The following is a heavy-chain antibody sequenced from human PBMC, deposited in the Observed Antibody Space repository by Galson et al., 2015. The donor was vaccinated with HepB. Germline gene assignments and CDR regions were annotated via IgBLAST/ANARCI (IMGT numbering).Heavy chain of an antibody. Sequence: SLRLSCAASGFTFSSYAMSWVRQAPGKGLEWVSAISGSGGSTYYADSVKGRFTISRDNSKNTLYLQMNSLRAEDTAVYYCAKVEMATIGYYYYGMDVWGQGTTVTVSS. CDR3: AKVEMATIGYYYYGMDV. CDR1: GFTFSSYA. D-gene: IGHD5-24*01. CDR2: ISGSGGST. V-gene: IGHV3-23*01. J-gene: IGHJ6*02.